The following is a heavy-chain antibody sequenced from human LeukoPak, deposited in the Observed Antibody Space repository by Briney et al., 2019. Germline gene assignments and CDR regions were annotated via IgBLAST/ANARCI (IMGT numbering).Heavy chain of an antibody. CDR2: IKSKSDGGTT. J-gene: IGHJ6*02. Sequence: GGSLRLSCAASGFTFNNAWMSWVRQAPGKGLEWVGRIKSKSDGGTTDYAAPVKGRLTISRDDSKSTLYLQMNSLKTEDTAVYYCASDISGWTYYCYGMDVWGQGTTVTVSS. D-gene: IGHD6-19*01. CDR3: ASDISGWTYYCYGMDV. CDR1: GFTFNNAW. V-gene: IGHV3-15*01.